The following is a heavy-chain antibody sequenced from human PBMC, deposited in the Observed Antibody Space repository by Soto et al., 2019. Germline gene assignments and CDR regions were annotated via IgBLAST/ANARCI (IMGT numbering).Heavy chain of an antibody. CDR2: IYYSGST. Sequence: SETLSLTCIVSGGSISSGDYYWGWIRQPPGKGLEWIGYIYYSGSTYYNPSLKSRVTISVDTSKNPFSLKLSSVTAADTAVYYCARGPYYYDSSGYYPDYYYYYGMDVWGQGTTVTVSS. J-gene: IGHJ6*02. D-gene: IGHD3-22*01. CDR1: GGSISSGDYY. CDR3: ARGPYYYDSSGYYPDYYYYYGMDV. V-gene: IGHV4-30-4*01.